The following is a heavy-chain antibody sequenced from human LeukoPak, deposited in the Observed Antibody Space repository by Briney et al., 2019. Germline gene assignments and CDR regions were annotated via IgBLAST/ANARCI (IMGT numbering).Heavy chain of an antibody. CDR2: IIPIFGTA. CDR3: ARGGSGSLDV. Sequence: ASVKVSCKASGGTFSSYAISWVRQAPGQGLEWMGGIIPIFGTANYAQKFQGRVTITADESTSTAYMELSSLRSDDTAVYYCARGGSGSLDVWGQGTTVTVSS. V-gene: IGHV1-69*13. J-gene: IGHJ6*02. CDR1: GGTFSSYA. D-gene: IGHD3-10*01.